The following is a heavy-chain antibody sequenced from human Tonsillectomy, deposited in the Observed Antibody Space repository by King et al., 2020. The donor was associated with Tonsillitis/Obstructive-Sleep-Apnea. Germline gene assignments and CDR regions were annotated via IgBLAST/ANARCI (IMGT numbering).Heavy chain of an antibody. Sequence: VQLVESGSELKKPGASVKVSCKASGYSFTNYAMNWVRQAPGQGLEWMGWINTNTGNPTYVQGFTGRFVFSLYTSVRTAYLQISSLKAEDTAVYYCTRDSTGHDAFEIWGQGTMVTVSS. CDR3: TRDSTGHDAFEI. CDR2: INTNTGNP. CDR1: GYSFTNYA. J-gene: IGHJ3*02. D-gene: IGHD4-17*01. V-gene: IGHV7-4-1*02.